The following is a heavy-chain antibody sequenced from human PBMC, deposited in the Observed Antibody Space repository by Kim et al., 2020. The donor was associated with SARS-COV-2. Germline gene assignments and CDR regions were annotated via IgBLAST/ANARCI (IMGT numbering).Heavy chain of an antibody. J-gene: IGHJ5*02. D-gene: IGHD6-19*01. CDR1: GFTFSSYA. V-gene: IGHV3-23*01. CDR3: AKDLRIAVAGTGGWFDP. CDR2: ISGSGGST. Sequence: GGSLRLSCAASGFTFSSYAMSWVRQAPGKGLEWVAAISGSGGSTYYADSVKGRFTISRDNSKNTLYLQMNSLRAEDTAVYYCAKDLRIAVAGTGGWFDPWGQGTLVTVSS.